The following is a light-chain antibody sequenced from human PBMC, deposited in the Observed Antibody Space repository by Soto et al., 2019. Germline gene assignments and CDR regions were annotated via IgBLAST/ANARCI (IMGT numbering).Light chain of an antibody. J-gene: IGKJ2*01. CDR2: DAY. V-gene: IGKV3D-20*01. Sequence: EIVLTQSPGTLSLSPGERAILSCGTSQTVSSVYLAWYQQKPGLAPRLLIYDAYSRATGIPDRFSGSGSGTDFTLTISRLEPEDFAVHYCQHYDSPPYTFGQGTKLEIK. CDR3: QHYDSPPYT. CDR1: QTVSSVY.